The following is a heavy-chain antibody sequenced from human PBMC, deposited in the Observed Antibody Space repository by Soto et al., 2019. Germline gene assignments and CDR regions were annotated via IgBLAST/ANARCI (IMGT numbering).Heavy chain of an antibody. J-gene: IGHJ6*02. CDR1: GFTFSSSN. V-gene: IGHV3-48*02. Sequence: SLRLSCAASGFTFSSSNMNWVRQAPGKGLEWVAYITSGSTIVSYADAVKGRFTISRDNAKSSLYLQMSSLRDEDTAVYYCARQFSLVRGVIRGYYGMDGWGQGTTVTVSS. CDR2: ITSGSTIV. CDR3: ARQFSLVRGVIRGYYGMDG. D-gene: IGHD3-10*01.